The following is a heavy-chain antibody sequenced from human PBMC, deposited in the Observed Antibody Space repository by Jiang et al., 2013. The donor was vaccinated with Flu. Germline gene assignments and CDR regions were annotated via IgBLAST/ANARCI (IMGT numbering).Heavy chain of an antibody. Sequence: GAEVKKPGEPLKISCKASGYAFNSYWIGWVRQMSGKGLEWMAIIYPGDSGARYSPSFQGQVTISADSSINTAYLQWTSLRASDTGIYYCVRRGGVGTHFGGNSAQHWGQGTLVAVSS. CDR1: GYAFNSYW. CDR2: IYPGDSGA. J-gene: IGHJ1*01. V-gene: IGHV5-51*01. D-gene: IGHD4-23*01. CDR3: VRRGGVGTHFGGNSAQH.